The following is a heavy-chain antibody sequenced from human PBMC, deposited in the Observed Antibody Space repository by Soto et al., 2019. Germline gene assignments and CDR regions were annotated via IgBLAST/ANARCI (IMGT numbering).Heavy chain of an antibody. CDR1: GFTFSSYW. CDR2: LNSDGSAT. J-gene: IGHJ4*02. CDR3: GRYTRLWRLDS. Sequence: EVQLAESGGGLVQPGESMRLSCAAPGFTFSSYWMQWVRQAPAKGLVWVSRLNSDGSATTYEDYVKGRFTISRDNVKYTLYLRMNGLRAEDTAVYSCGRYTRLWRLDSWGQGTLVTVSS. D-gene: IGHD3-16*01. V-gene: IGHV3-74*01.